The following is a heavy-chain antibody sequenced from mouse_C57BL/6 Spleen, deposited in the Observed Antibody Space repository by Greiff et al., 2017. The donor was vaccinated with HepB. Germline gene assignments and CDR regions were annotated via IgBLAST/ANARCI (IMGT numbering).Heavy chain of an antibody. CDR3: ARWPVVATRAWFAY. CDR1: GYAFSSSW. D-gene: IGHD1-1*01. V-gene: IGHV1-82*01. CDR2: IYPGDGDT. Sequence: QVQLQQSGPELVKPGASVKISCKASGYAFSSSWMNWVKQRPGKGLEWIGRIYPGDGDTNYNGKFKGKATLTADKSSSTAYMQLSSLTSEDSAVYFCARWPVVATRAWFAYWGQGTLVTVSA. J-gene: IGHJ3*01.